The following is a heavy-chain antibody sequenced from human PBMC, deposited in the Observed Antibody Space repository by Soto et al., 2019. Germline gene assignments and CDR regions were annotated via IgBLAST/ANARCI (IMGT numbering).Heavy chain of an antibody. D-gene: IGHD3-22*01. CDR1: GFNVSSNY. J-gene: IGHJ3*02. V-gene: IGHV3-53*01. Sequence: LRLSCAASGFNVSSNYMTWVRQAPGKGLEWVSVIYSGGRTYYADSVKGRFTISRDNSKNTLYLQMNSLRVEDTAVYYCARDKTSYYDVSGIFDIWGQGTMVTVSS. CDR2: IYSGGRT. CDR3: ARDKTSYYDVSGIFDI.